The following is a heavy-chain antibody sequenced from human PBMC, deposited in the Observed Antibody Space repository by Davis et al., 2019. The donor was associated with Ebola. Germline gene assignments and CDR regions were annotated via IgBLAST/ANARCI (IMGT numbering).Heavy chain of an antibody. V-gene: IGHV4-34*01. J-gene: IGHJ4*02. CDR1: GGSFSAYY. CDR2: IYHTGDT. CDR3: ARLGAGEVGDRGLDY. D-gene: IGHD1-26*01. Sequence: MPSETLSLTCAVDGGSFSAYYWSWIRQPPGKGLEWIGEIYHTGDTNYNPSLKSRVTISVDTSKNQFSLKLSSVTAADTAVYYCARLGAGEVGDRGLDYWGQGTLVTVSS.